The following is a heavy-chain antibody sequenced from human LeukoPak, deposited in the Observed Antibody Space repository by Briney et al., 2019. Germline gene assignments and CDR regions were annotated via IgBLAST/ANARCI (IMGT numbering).Heavy chain of an antibody. V-gene: IGHV3-74*01. CDR1: GFTFRSHW. Sequence: GGSLRLSCAASGFTFRSHWMHWVRQAPGKGLIWVSRIDGDESATHYGDSVKGRFTISRDNAKNTLYLQMNSLRVEDTAVYYCVRTHSSGYYYFDSWGQGTLVTVSS. D-gene: IGHD3-22*01. J-gene: IGHJ4*02. CDR3: VRTHSSGYYYFDS. CDR2: IDGDESAT.